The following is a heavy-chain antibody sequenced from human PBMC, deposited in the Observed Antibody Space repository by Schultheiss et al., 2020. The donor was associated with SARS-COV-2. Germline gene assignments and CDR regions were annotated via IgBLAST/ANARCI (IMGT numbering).Heavy chain of an antibody. Sequence: GGSLRLSCAASGFTFSSYAMHWVRQAPGKGLEWVSAISGSGGSTYYADSVKGRFTISRDNSKNTLYLQMNSLRAEDTAVYYCARDRQDLSYDYWGQGTLVTVSS. D-gene: IGHD3-16*01. J-gene: IGHJ4*02. V-gene: IGHV3-23*01. CDR1: GFTFSSYA. CDR3: ARDRQDLSYDY. CDR2: ISGSGGST.